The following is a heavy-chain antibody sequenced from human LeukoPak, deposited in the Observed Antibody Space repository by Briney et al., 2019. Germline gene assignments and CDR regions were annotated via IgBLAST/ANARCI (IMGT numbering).Heavy chain of an antibody. CDR3: ARAYAWGYFDY. CDR1: GYTYTTYG. Sequence: ASVKVSCKASGYTYTTYGISWVRQAPGQGLEWMGWISGNGDNTKYVQEFQGRVTMTTDTSTSTAYMDLRSLRSDDTAVYYCARAYAWGYFDYWGQGTLVTVSS. V-gene: IGHV1-18*01. CDR2: ISGNGDNT. J-gene: IGHJ4*02. D-gene: IGHD3-10*02.